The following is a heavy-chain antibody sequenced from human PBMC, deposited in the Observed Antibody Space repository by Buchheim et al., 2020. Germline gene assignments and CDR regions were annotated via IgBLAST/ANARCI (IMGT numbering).Heavy chain of an antibody. Sequence: QVQLVQSGAEVKKPGASVKVSCKASGFTLTGYYMHWVRQAPGQGLEWMGWINPDSGGTNYAQKFQGRVTMTRETAMHTAYMELSSLTSDDSAVYYCARTSSFDYWGQGTL. CDR1: GFTLTGYY. CDR3: ARTSSFDY. J-gene: IGHJ4*02. V-gene: IGHV1-2*02. CDR2: INPDSGGT.